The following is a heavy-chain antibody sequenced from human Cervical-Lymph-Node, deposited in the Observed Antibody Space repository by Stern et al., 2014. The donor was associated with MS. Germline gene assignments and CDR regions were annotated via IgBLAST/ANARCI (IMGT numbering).Heavy chain of an antibody. CDR1: GATFSTNG. J-gene: IGHJ5*02. CDR2: TVPIFERS. Sequence: VQLVESGAEVKKTGSLVKVSCTVSGATFSTNGISWVRQGPGQGLEWRGATVPIFERSNYAQRFRGRVTITADESTSTSYMELTSLRSDDTGVYYCAREHHGGNFAAWGQGTLVTVSS. V-gene: IGHV1-69*01. CDR3: AREHHGGNFAA. D-gene: IGHD4-23*01.